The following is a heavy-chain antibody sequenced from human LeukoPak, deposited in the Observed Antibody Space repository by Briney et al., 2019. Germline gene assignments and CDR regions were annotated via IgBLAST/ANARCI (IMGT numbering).Heavy chain of an antibody. CDR1: GFTFTNHA. D-gene: IGHD6-13*01. CDR2: ISYDGTNK. V-gene: IGHV3-30-3*01. J-gene: IGHJ4*02. Sequence: GGSLRLSCAASGFTFTNHAIHWVRQAPGKGLEWVAVISYDGTNKYYADSVKGRFTISRDDSKNTLYLQMNSLRAEDTAVYYCARGKIEDSSSQKPHGSTYYFNYWGQGTLVTVSS. CDR3: ARGKIEDSSSQKPHGSTYYFNY.